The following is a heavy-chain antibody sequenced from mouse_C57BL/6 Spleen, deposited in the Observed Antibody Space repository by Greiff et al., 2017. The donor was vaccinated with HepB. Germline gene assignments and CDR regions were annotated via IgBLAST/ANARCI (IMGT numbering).Heavy chain of an antibody. CDR1: GYAFSSSW. D-gene: IGHD1-1*01. V-gene: IGHV1-82*01. CDR3: AAITTDSGFAY. Sequence: VQLQQSGPELVKPGASVKISCKASGYAFSSSWMNWVKQRPGKGLEWIGRIYPGDGDTNYNGKFKGEATLTADKSSSTAYMQLSSLTSEDSAVYFCAAITTDSGFAYWGQGTLVTVSA. J-gene: IGHJ3*01. CDR2: IYPGDGDT.